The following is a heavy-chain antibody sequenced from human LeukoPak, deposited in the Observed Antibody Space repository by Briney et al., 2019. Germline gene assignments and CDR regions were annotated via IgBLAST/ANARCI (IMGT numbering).Heavy chain of an antibody. CDR2: INPSGGST. CDR1: GYTFTSYY. V-gene: IGHV1-46*01. Sequence: ASVKVSCKASGYTFTSYYMHWVRQAPGQGLEWMGIINPSGGSTSYAQKFQGRVTMTRDMSTSTVYMELSSLRSEDTAVYYCALRNTAMDHFDYWGQGTLVTVSS. D-gene: IGHD5-18*01. CDR3: ALRNTAMDHFDY. J-gene: IGHJ4*02.